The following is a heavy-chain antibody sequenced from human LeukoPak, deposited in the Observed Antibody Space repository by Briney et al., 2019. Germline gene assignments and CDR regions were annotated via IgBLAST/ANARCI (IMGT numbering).Heavy chain of an antibody. D-gene: IGHD1-7*01. V-gene: IGHV3-23*01. Sequence: GGSLRLSCAASGFTFNNYAMSWVRQAPGKGLDWVSGISGSGFTTYYADSVKGRVTISRDNSKNALYLQMDTLRAEDTAIYYCARLNWNYVLYHYYGMDVWGQGTTVTVSS. CDR3: ARLNWNYVLYHYYGMDV. CDR1: GFTFNNYA. J-gene: IGHJ6*02. CDR2: ISGSGFTT.